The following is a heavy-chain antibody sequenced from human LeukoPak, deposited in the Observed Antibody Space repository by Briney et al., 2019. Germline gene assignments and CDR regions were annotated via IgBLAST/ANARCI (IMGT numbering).Heavy chain of an antibody. CDR2: ISGDSTYI. J-gene: IGHJ6*03. CDR3: ARDHRPEIQYYYMDV. Sequence: GGSLRLSCAASGFTFASYSMNWVRQAPGKGLEWVSSISGDSTYIYNAGSVKGRFTISRDNAQAPLYLQMISLRADDTAVYYCARDHRPEIQYYYMDVWGKGTTVAVSS. D-gene: IGHD1-14*01. CDR1: GFTFASYS. V-gene: IGHV3-21*01.